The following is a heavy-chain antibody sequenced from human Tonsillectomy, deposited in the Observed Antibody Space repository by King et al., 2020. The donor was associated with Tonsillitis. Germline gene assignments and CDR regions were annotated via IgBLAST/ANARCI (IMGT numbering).Heavy chain of an antibody. D-gene: IGHD2-2*02. CDR3: ARVSYCSSVSCYTREEGNYYYMDV. V-gene: IGHV4-59*01. CDR2: IDYSGST. J-gene: IGHJ6*03. Sequence: VQLQESGPGLVKPSETLSLTCTVSGGSMNDYYWSWIRQPPGKGLEWIGSIDYSGSTNFNPSIKSRVTISVDTSKKQFSLKLTSVTAADTAVFYCARVSYCSSVSCYTREEGNYYYMDV. CDR1: GGSMNDYY.